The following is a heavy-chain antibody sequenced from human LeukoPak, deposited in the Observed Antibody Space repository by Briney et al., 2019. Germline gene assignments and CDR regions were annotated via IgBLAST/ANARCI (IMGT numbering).Heavy chain of an antibody. J-gene: IGHJ5*02. V-gene: IGHV3-23*01. Sequence: QPGGSLRLSCAASGFTFSNYGMSWVRQAPGNGLEWVSSMSGSGSSTYYTDSVKGRFTISRDTSKNTLYLQMNSLRAEDTAVYYCAKGGLGTSGSKNCFDPWGQGTLVTVSS. D-gene: IGHD1-26*01. CDR3: AKGGLGTSGSKNCFDP. CDR2: MSGSGSST. CDR1: GFTFSNYG.